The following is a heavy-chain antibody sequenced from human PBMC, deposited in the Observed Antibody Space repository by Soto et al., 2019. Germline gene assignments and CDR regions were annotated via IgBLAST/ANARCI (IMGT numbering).Heavy chain of an antibody. CDR1: GGSMRGYS. CDR3: ARVAMENYHDMWSGSTSSALDV. CDR2: VSHSGRT. D-gene: IGHD3-3*01. V-gene: IGHV4-59*13. Sequence: SETLSLTCKVSGGSMRGYSWSWIRQTPGEGLEWIGYVSHSGRTDYSPSLKNRVTISLDMSKNHFALHVNSVDPADTAVYYCARVAMENYHDMWSGSTSSALDVWGRGTTVTV. J-gene: IGHJ6*02.